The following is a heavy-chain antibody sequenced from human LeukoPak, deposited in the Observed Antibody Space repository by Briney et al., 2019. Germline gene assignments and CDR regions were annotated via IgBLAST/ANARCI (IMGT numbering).Heavy chain of an antibody. V-gene: IGHV3-23*01. CDR3: AKWGDYDVLTGYYVPDY. CDR2: ILGSGGST. Sequence: PGGSLRLSCAASGFTFSNYAMSWVRQAPGKGLEWVSAILGSGGSTYYADSVKGRFTVSRDNSKSTLYLQMNSLRAEDTALYYCAKWGDYDVLTGYYVPDYWGQGTLVTVSS. CDR1: GFTFSNYA. D-gene: IGHD3-9*01. J-gene: IGHJ4*02.